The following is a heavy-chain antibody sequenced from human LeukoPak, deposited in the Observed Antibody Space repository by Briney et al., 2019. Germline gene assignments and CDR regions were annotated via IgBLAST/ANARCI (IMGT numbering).Heavy chain of an antibody. J-gene: IGHJ4*02. CDR3: ARYYCSGDCQGFDY. V-gene: IGHV4-59*01. D-gene: IGHD2-21*02. Sequence: SESMSLTCTVSGGPISRYYWSWIRQPPGKGLEWIGYIYYSGSSNNNPSLKSRVTMSVATSKNQFTLKLTSVTAADTAVYYCARYYCSGDCQGFDYWGQGTLVTVSS. CDR1: GGPISRYY. CDR2: IYYSGSS.